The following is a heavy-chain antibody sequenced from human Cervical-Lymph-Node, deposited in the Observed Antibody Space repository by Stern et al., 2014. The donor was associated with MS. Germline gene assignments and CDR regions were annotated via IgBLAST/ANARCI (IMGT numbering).Heavy chain of an antibody. CDR3: ARTCPGFLYYFDH. CDR2: LDWDEDR. V-gene: IGHV2-70*13. J-gene: IGHJ4*02. CDR1: GFSLSADGMR. Sequence: QVTLKESGPALVKPTQTLTLTCTFSGFSLSADGMRVIWVRQPPGKALEWLALLDWDEDRYYSTSLETRLTIFRDTSKSQVILTMTNMDPADTATYYCARTCPGFLYYFDHWGQGVLVTVSS.